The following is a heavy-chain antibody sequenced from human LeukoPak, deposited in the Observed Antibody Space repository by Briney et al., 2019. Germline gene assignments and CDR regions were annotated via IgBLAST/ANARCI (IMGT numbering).Heavy chain of an antibody. CDR2: IYTNGST. D-gene: IGHD3-22*01. Sequence: SETLSLTCTVSGSSISNSYWSWIRQPPGRGLEWIGYIYTNGSTNYNPSLESRVTISVDTSKSQVSLKLSSVTAADTAVYYCARDAYDSGAYYPIFAYWGQGTLVTVSS. CDR3: ARDAYDSGAYYPIFAY. J-gene: IGHJ4*02. CDR1: GSSISNSY. V-gene: IGHV4-59*01.